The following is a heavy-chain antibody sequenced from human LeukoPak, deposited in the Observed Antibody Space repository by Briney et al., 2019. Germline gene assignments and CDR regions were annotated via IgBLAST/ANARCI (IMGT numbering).Heavy chain of an antibody. CDR2: MYTGGGT. J-gene: IGHJ5*02. V-gene: IGHV3-66*01. CDR3: ARGPPFDP. CDR1: GFTFSDYA. Sequence: GGSLRLSCATSGFTFSDYAMTWVRQAPGKGLDWVSTMYTGGGTDYADSVKGRFTISRDSSKNTVYLQMNSLRDEDTAVYYCARGPPFDPWGQGTLVTVSS.